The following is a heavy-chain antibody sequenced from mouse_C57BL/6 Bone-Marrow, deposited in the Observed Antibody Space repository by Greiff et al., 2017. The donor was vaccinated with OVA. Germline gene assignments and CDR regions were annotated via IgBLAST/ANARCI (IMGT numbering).Heavy chain of an antibody. CDR3: ARKGLLPYAMDC. CDR1: GYTFTDYY. Sequence: VQLQQSGPELVKPGASVKISCKASGYTFTDYYMNWVKQSHGKSLEWIGDINPNNGGTSYNQKFKGKATLTVDKSSSTAYMELRSLTSEDSAVYYCARKGLLPYAMDCWGQGTSVTV. J-gene: IGHJ4*01. D-gene: IGHD1-1*01. CDR2: INPNNGGT. V-gene: IGHV1-26*01.